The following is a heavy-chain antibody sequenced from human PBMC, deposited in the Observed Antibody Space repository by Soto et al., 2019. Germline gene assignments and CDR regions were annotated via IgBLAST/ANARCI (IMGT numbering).Heavy chain of an antibody. CDR2: MNPNSGNT. Sequence: ASVKVSCKASGYTFTSYDINWVRQATGQGLEWMGWMNPNSGNTGYAQKFQGRVTMTRNTSISTAYMELSSLRSEDTAVYYCARPVPAASSMDVWGQGTTVTVSS. V-gene: IGHV1-8*01. CDR3: ARPVPAASSMDV. D-gene: IGHD2-2*01. CDR1: GYTFTSYD. J-gene: IGHJ6*02.